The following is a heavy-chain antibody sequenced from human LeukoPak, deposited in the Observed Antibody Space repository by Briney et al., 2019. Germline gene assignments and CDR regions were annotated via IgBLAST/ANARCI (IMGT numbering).Heavy chain of an antibody. Sequence: GESLKISCKGSGYSFTIYWIGWVRQMPGKGLEWMGIIYPGDSDTRYSPSFQGQVTISADKSISTAYLQWSSLKASDTAMYHCARVRVYDSSGYYLDYWGQGTLVTVSS. J-gene: IGHJ4*02. V-gene: IGHV5-51*01. D-gene: IGHD3-22*01. CDR2: IYPGDSDT. CDR1: GYSFTIYW. CDR3: ARVRVYDSSGYYLDY.